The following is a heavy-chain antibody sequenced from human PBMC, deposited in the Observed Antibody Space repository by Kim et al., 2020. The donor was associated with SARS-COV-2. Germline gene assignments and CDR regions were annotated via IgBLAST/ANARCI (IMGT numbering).Heavy chain of an antibody. CDR2: ISGDGGST. CDR1: GFTFDDYA. V-gene: IGHV3-43*02. Sequence: GGSLRLSCAASGFTFDDYAMHWVRQAPGKGLEWVSLISGDGGSTYYADSVKGRFTISRDNSKNSLYLQMNSLRTEDTALYYCAKDVGGSSGWYDWYFDLWGRGTLVTVSS. D-gene: IGHD6-19*01. CDR3: AKDVGGSSGWYDWYFDL. J-gene: IGHJ2*01.